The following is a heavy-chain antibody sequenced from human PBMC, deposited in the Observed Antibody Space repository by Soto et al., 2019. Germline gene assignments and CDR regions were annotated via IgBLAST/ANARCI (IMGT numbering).Heavy chain of an antibody. CDR1: GYTLTELS. CDR3: ATDLGYYYGSGSPRGDY. J-gene: IGHJ4*02. V-gene: IGHV1-24*01. D-gene: IGHD3-10*01. Sequence: GASVKVSCKVSGYTLTELSMHWVRQAPGKGLEWMGGFDPEDGETIYAQKFQGRVTTTEDTSTDTAYMELSSLRSEDTAVYYCATDLGYYYGSGSPRGDYWGQGTLVTVSS. CDR2: FDPEDGET.